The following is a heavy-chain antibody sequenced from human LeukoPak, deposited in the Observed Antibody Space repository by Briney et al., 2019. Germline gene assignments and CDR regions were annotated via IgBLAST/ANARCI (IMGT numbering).Heavy chain of an antibody. J-gene: IGHJ4*02. CDR1: GGSISSYY. Sequence: SETLSLTCTVSGGSISSYYWSWIRQHPGKGLEWIGYIYYSGSTFYNPSLESRVTISVDTSKNQFSLKLSSVTAADTAVYYCARDLGTAIPYYFNYWGQGTLVTVSS. D-gene: IGHD2-21*02. V-gene: IGHV4-59*06. CDR2: IYYSGST. CDR3: ARDLGTAIPYYFNY.